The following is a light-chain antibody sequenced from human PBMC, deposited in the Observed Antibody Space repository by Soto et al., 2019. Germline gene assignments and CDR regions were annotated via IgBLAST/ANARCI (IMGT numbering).Light chain of an antibody. J-gene: IGKJ3*01. Sequence: ELVLTQSPGTLSLSPGERATLSCRASQSVSSSYLAWYQQKPGQAPSLLIYGASSRATSIPDRFSGSGSGTDFTLTISRLEPEDFAVYYCQQYGDSIFTFGPGTKVDIK. CDR1: QSVSSSY. CDR3: QQYGDSIFT. V-gene: IGKV3-20*01. CDR2: GAS.